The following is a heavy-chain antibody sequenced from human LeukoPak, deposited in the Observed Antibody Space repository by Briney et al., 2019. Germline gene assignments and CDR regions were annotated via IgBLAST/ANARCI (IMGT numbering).Heavy chain of an antibody. CDR1: GFTFSSYA. CDR2: ISGSGGST. J-gene: IGHJ3*02. D-gene: IGHD3-10*01. CDR3: ARGGIITSYAFEI. Sequence: GGPLRLSCAASGFTFSSYAMSWVRQAPGKGLEWVSAISGSGGSTYYADSVKGRFTISRDNAKNSLYLQMDSLRAEDTAVYYCARGGIITSYAFEIWGQGAMVTVSS. V-gene: IGHV3-23*01.